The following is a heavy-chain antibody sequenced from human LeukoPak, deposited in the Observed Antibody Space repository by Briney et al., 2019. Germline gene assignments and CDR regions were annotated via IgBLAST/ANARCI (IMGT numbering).Heavy chain of an antibody. CDR2: INTSGST. V-gene: IGHV4-61*02. D-gene: IGHD3-22*01. Sequence: SQTLSLTCTVSGDSISSGDYYWSWIRQPAGKGLEWIGRINTSGSTNYNPSLKSRVTISVDTSKNQFSLKLSSVTAADTAVYYCARGPYSYDSSGSFDYWGQGTLVTVSS. CDR3: ARGPYSYDSSGSFDY. J-gene: IGHJ4*02. CDR1: GDSISSGDYY.